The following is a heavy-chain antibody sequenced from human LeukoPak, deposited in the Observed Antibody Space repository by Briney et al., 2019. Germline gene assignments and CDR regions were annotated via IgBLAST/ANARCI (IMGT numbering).Heavy chain of an antibody. V-gene: IGHV1-8*01. CDR2: MNPNSGNT. D-gene: IGHD2-21*01. Sequence: ASVKVSCKASGYAFTTYDINWVRQATGQGLEWLGWMNPNSGNTGYAQKFQGRVSMTRDTPISTAYMELSSLRSEDTAVHYCARNVASTGYFVYWGQGTLVTVSS. CDR3: ARNVASTGYFVY. J-gene: IGHJ4*02. CDR1: GYAFTTYD.